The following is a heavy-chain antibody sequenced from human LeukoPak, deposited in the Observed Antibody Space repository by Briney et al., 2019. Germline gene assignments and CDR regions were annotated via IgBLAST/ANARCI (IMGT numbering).Heavy chain of an antibody. Sequence: SVKVSCKASGGTFSSYAISWVRQAPGQGLEWMGGIIPIFGTANYAQKFQGRVTITADESTSTAYMELSSLRSEDTAVYYCARGGGGTLRREYWFDPWGQGTLVTVSS. CDR1: GGTFSSYA. CDR2: IIPIFGTA. CDR3: ARGGGGTLRREYWFDP. D-gene: IGHD4-23*01. V-gene: IGHV1-69*01. J-gene: IGHJ5*02.